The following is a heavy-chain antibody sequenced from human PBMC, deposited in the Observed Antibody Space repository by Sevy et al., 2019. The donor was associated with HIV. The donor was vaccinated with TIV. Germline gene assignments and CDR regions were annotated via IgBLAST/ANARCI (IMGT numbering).Heavy chain of an antibody. CDR3: ARSTQVAGRSNWFDP. CDR1: GYTFSSYG. Sequence: ASVKVSCKASGYTFSSYGISWVRQAPGQGLEWMGWISTYNTVRNSAQKFHDRVTMTIDTSTITAYMELRSLRSDDTAVYYCARSTQVAGRSNWFDPWGQGTLVTVSS. V-gene: IGHV1-18*01. D-gene: IGHD6-19*01. J-gene: IGHJ5*02. CDR2: ISTYNTVR.